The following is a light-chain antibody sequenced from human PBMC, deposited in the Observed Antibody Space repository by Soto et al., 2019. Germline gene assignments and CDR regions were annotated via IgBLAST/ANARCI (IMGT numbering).Light chain of an antibody. CDR1: QDISTA. Sequence: AIQLTQSPSSLSSSPGERVTITCRASQDISTAIAWYQQKPGQAPQLLIYDASSLQSGIPSRFSGRGSGTDFTFTISSLQPEDFATYYCQQFNNLPCTFGPGTKVDIK. CDR2: DAS. CDR3: QQFNNLPCT. J-gene: IGKJ3*01. V-gene: IGKV1D-13*01.